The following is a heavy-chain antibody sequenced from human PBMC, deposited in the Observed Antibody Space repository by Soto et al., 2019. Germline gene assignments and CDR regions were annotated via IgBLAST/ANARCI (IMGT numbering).Heavy chain of an antibody. D-gene: IGHD2-21*01. CDR2: ISSGGDTI. Sequence: GGSLRLSCAASGFTLSSCGMNWVRQAPGKGLEWVSYISSGGDTIYYADPVKGRFTISRDNAKNSLFLQMNSLRDEDTAVYYCARCGGNSCYSYGVDVWGQGTTVTVSS. CDR3: ARCGGNSCYSYGVDV. J-gene: IGHJ6*02. V-gene: IGHV3-48*02. CDR1: GFTLSSCG.